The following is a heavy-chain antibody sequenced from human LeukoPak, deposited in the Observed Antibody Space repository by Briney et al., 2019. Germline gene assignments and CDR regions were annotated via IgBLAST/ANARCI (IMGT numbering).Heavy chain of an antibody. Sequence: GASVKVSCKASGYTFTSYYIHWVRQAPGHGLEWMGIINPSGGSTSYAQKFQGRVTMTEDTSTDTAYMELSSLRSEDTAVYYCATDGLAAAAPNLGYWGQGTLVTVSS. CDR3: ATDGLAAAAPNLGY. CDR1: GYTFTSYY. V-gene: IGHV1-46*01. CDR2: INPSGGST. J-gene: IGHJ4*02. D-gene: IGHD6-13*01.